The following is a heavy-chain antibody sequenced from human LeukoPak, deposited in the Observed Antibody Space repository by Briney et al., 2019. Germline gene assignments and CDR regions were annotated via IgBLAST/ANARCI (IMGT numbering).Heavy chain of an antibody. CDR2: IYHSGNT. D-gene: IGHD6-13*01. V-gene: IGHV4-39*07. CDR1: GGSISTSNYY. CDR3: AGTYSLYDPFDI. J-gene: IGHJ3*02. Sequence: SETLSLTCTVSGGSISTSNYYWGWIRQPPGKGLEWIGNIYHSGNTYYNPSLKSRVSLSVDTSGNQFSLMLSSVTAADTAVYYCAGTYSLYDPFDIWGQGTMVTVSS.